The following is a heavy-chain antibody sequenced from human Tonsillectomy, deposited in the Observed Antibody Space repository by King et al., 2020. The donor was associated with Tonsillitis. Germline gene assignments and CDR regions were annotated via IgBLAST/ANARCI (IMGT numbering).Heavy chain of an antibody. V-gene: IGHV3-72*01. CDR2: IRNKANFYTT. CDR1: GFTFSDHY. CDR3: ARIRGGHDFDY. Sequence: VQLVESGGGLVQPGGSLRLSCAASGFTFSDHYMDWVRQAPGKGLEWVGRIRNKANFYTTEYAASVKGRFTISRDDSKNSLYLQMDSLKTEATAVYYCARIRGGHDFDYWGQGTLVTVSS. J-gene: IGHJ4*02. D-gene: IGHD3-16*01.